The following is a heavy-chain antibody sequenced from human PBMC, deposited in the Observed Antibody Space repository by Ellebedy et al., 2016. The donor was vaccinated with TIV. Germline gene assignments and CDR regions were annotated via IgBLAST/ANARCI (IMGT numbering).Heavy chain of an antibody. CDR1: GFTLNSYW. Sequence: GESLKISXAPSGFTLNSYWLTWVRQAPGKGLEWVANIKEDGGEKYYVDSVKGLFTISRDNAKNSVFLLMNSLRAEDTAVYYCARGYTALGDWGQGTLVTVSS. J-gene: IGHJ4*02. CDR2: IKEDGGEK. CDR3: ARGYTALGD. V-gene: IGHV3-7*01. D-gene: IGHD5-18*01.